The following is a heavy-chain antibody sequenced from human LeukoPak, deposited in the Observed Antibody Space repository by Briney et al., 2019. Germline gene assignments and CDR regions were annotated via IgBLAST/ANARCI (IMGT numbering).Heavy chain of an antibody. CDR3: ASGDNLSFDL. Sequence: SQTLSLTSAISGDRVSSNSVAWNWVRQSPSRGLEWLGRTYYRSKWYNDFAVSVKGRITINPDTSKNRFSLLLSSVTPEDTALYYCASGDNLSFDLWGRGTLVTVSS. CDR1: GDRVSSNSVA. CDR2: TYYRSKWYN. J-gene: IGHJ2*01. V-gene: IGHV6-1*01.